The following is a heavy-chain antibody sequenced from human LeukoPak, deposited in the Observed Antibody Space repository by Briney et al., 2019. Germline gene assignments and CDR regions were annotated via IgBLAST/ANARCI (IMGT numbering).Heavy chain of an antibody. J-gene: IGHJ4*02. CDR3: ARAVKYYYDRSDEYFDY. CDR1: GGXISSYY. D-gene: IGHD3-22*01. V-gene: IGHV4-59*01. Sequence: SETLSLTCAVSGGXISSYYCSWIRQPPGKGLEWLGCIYYSGSTNYNPSLKSRVTISVDTSKNQFSLKLRSVTAADTAVYYCARAVKYYYDRSDEYFDYWGQGTLVTVSS. CDR2: IYYSGST.